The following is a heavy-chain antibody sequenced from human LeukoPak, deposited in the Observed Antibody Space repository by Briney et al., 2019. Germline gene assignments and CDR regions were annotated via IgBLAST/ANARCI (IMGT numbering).Heavy chain of an antibody. D-gene: IGHD2-2*03. J-gene: IGHJ5*02. Sequence: SETLSLTCTVSGGSLSNYYWTWIRQPPGKGLEWVAEINHSGSTNYSPSLKSRVTISVDTSKNQFSLKLSSVTAADTAVYYCARHGYGDDVGNWFDPWGQGTLVSVSS. CDR3: ARHGYGDDVGNWFDP. V-gene: IGHV4-34*01. CDR2: INHSGST. CDR1: GGSLSNYY.